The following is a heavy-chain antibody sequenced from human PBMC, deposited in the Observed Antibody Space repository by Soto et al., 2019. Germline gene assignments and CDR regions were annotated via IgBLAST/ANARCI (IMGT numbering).Heavy chain of an antibody. CDR3: ARALLVYCSGGSCYPLPSLDYYYMDV. D-gene: IGHD2-15*01. V-gene: IGHV3-74*01. CDR2: INSDGSST. CDR1: GFTFSSYW. J-gene: IGHJ6*03. Sequence: GGSLRLSCAASGFTFSSYWMHWVRQAPGKGLMWVSRINSDGSSTSYADSVKGRFTISRDNAKNTLYLQMNSLRAEDTAVYYCARALLVYCSGGSCYPLPSLDYYYMDVWGKGTTVTVSS.